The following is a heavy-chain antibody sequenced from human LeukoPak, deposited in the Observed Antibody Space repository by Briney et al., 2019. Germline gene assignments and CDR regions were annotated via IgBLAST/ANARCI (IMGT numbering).Heavy chain of an antibody. CDR1: GGSISSYY. J-gene: IGHJ4*02. Sequence: SETLSLTCTVSGGSISSYYWSWIRQPPGKGLEWIGYIYYSGSTNYNPSLKSRVTISVDTSKNQFSLKLSSVTAADTAVYYCAGYSSSWYGFDYWGQGTLVTVSS. V-gene: IGHV4-59*01. CDR3: AGYSSSWYGFDY. D-gene: IGHD6-13*01. CDR2: IYYSGST.